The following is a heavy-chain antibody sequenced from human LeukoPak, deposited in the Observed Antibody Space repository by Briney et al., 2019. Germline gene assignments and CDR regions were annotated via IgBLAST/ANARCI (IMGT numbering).Heavy chain of an antibody. CDR2: ISAKNGNT. CDR3: ARASDISWPFEN. CDR1: GYTFSNYG. D-gene: IGHD6-13*01. J-gene: IGHJ4*02. Sequence: GASVKVSCKTSGYTFSNYGIVWVRQAPGQGLEWLGWISAKNGNTKNSQKVQGRVTMTTDSSTNIAYLDLSSLRSDDTAVYCARASDISWPFENWGQGTLLTVSS. V-gene: IGHV1-18*01.